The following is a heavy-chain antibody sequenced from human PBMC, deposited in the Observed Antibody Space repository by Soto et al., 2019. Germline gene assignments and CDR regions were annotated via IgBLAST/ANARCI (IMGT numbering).Heavy chain of an antibody. CDR2: ISDSSSYI. CDR1: GFTFSSYS. D-gene: IGHD3-22*01. Sequence: PGGSLRLSCAASGFTFSSYSMNWVRQAPGKALEWVSSISDSSSYIYYADSVKGRFTISRDNAKNSLYLQMKSLRAEDTAVYYCARVDASSGCCFDYWGQGTLVTVSS. CDR3: ARVDASSGCCFDY. J-gene: IGHJ4*02. V-gene: IGHV3-21*01.